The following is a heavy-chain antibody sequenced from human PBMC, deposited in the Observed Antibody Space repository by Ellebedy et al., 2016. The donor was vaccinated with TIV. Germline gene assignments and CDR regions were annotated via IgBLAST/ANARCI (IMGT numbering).Heavy chain of an antibody. CDR3: ARGYCSSTSCQPDAFDI. J-gene: IGHJ3*02. CDR1: GFTFSSYA. D-gene: IGHD2-2*01. V-gene: IGHV3-23*01. CDR2: ISGSGGST. Sequence: GESLKISCAASGFTFSSYAMSWVRQAPGKGLEWVSAISGSGGSTYYADSVKGRFTISRDNAKNSLYLQMNSLRAEDTAVYYCARGYCSSTSCQPDAFDIWGQGTMVTVSS.